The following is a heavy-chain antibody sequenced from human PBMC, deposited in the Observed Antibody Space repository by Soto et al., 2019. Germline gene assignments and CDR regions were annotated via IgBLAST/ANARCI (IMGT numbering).Heavy chain of an antibody. CDR1: GGSISSGGYY. V-gene: IGHV4-30-2*01. Sequence: SETLSLTCTVSGGSISSGGYYWSWIRQPPGKGLEWIGYIYHSGSTYYNPSLKSRVTISVDRSKNQFSLKLSSVTAADTAVYYCARGAPDGRDIKDYYYGMDVWGQGTTVTVSS. D-gene: IGHD2-15*01. CDR3: ARGAPDGRDIKDYYYGMDV. CDR2: IYHSGST. J-gene: IGHJ6*02.